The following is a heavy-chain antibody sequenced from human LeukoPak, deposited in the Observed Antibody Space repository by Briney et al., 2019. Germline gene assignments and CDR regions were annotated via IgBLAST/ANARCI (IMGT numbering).Heavy chain of an antibody. CDR2: ITWNSGSR. V-gene: IGHV3-9*01. CDR1: GFTFDDYA. CDR3: AKEAGRDDFWDYFDY. Sequence: GGSLRLSCAASGFTFDDYAMHWVRQVPGKGLEWVSGITWNSGSRGYADSVEGRFTISRDNAKNSLYLQMNSLSPEDTALYYCAKEAGRDDFWDYFDYWGQGTLVTVSS. J-gene: IGHJ4*02. D-gene: IGHD5-24*01.